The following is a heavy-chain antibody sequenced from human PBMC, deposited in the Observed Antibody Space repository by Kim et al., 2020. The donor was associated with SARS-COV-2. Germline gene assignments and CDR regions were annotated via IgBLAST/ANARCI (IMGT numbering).Heavy chain of an antibody. CDR1: GFTFSSYS. CDR2: ISSSSSYI. V-gene: IGHV3-21*01. J-gene: IGHJ6*02. Sequence: GGSLRLSCAASGFTFSSYSMNWVRQAPGKGLEWVSSISSSSSYIYYADSVKGRFTISRDNAKNSLYLQMNSLRAEDTAVYYCARDTQPIDHYYDSSGYYYVYYGMDVWGQGTTVTVSS. D-gene: IGHD3-22*01. CDR3: ARDTQPIDHYYDSSGYYYVYYGMDV.